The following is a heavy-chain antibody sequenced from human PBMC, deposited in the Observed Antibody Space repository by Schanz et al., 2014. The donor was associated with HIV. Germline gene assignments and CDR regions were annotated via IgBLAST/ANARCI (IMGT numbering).Heavy chain of an antibody. J-gene: IGHJ3*02. CDR3: ARDPQHSFDI. CDR1: GFTFSDYY. CDR2: ISGSGNTI. Sequence: QEQLVESGGGLVKPGGSLRLSCAASGFTFSDYYMSWVRQAPGKGLEWVSYISGSGNTIYYADSVKGRLTISRDDSKNTVYLQMNSLRAEDTAVYYCARDPQHSFDIWGQGTMVIVSS. V-gene: IGHV3-11*04. D-gene: IGHD3-3*02.